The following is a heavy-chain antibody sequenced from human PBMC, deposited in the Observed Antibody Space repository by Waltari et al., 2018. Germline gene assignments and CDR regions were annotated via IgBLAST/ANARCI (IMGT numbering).Heavy chain of an antibody. J-gene: IGHJ4*02. V-gene: IGHV3-23*03. CDR3: TKDGALAYGDN. Sequence: EVQLFESGGGLVQPGGSLRLSCGASGFTFSNYAMSWVRQTPGKGLEHVSVIYSGGSTHYVDSVKGRFIISRDNSKNTLYLQMNSLRAEDTAVYYCTKDGALAYGDNWGQGTLVTVSS. CDR2: IYSGGST. CDR1: GFTFSNYA. D-gene: IGHD4-17*01.